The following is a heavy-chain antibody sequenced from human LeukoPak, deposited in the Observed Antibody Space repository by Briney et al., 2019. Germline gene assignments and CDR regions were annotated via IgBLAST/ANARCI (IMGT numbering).Heavy chain of an antibody. Sequence: GGSLRLSCAASGFTFSDYNVNWVRQPPGKGLEWVSYISSSSSSIYYADSVKGRFTISRDNAKNSLYLQMNSLRAEDTAVYYCARGPTSYNWFDPWGQGTLVTVSS. CDR2: ISSSSSSI. CDR3: ARGPTSYNWFDP. CDR1: GFTFSDYN. V-gene: IGHV3-48*01. J-gene: IGHJ5*02.